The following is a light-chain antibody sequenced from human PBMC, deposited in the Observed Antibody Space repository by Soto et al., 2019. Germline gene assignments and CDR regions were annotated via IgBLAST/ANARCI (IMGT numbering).Light chain of an antibody. V-gene: IGKV3D-11*02. Sequence: VLTQSPATLSLSPGERATLSCRASQSVSSRLAWYQQKPGQAPRLLISGASTRAAGIPARFIGSGSGTDFTLTISSLEPEDSAVYYCQQHLGRHTFGQGTKVDI. CDR1: QSVSSR. CDR3: QQHLGRHT. CDR2: GAS. J-gene: IGKJ1*01.